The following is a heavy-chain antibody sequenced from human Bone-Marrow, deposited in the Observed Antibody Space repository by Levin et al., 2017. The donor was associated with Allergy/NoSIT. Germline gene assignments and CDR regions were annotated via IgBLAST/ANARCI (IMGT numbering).Heavy chain of an antibody. CDR1: GFTFSSYS. V-gene: IGHV3-21*01. J-gene: IGHJ6*02. Sequence: GESLKISCAASGFTFSSYSMNWVRQAPGKGLEWVSSISSSSSYIYYADSVKGRFTISRDNAKNSLYLQMNSLRAEDTAVYYCARLTWLGQQLVGSGMDVWGQGTTVTVSS. D-gene: IGHD6-13*01. CDR3: ARLTWLGQQLVGSGMDV. CDR2: ISSSSSYI.